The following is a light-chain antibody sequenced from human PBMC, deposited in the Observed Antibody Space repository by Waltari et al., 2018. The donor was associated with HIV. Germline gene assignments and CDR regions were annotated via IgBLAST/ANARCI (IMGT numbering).Light chain of an antibody. CDR2: LGS. Sequence: DIVMTQSPLSLPGTPGEPASISSSFSQSLLHSNGYNYMDWYLQKPGQSPQLLIYLGSNRASGVPDRFSGSGSGTDFTLKISRVEAEDVGVYYCMQALQTPFTFGPGTKVDIK. V-gene: IGKV2-28*01. J-gene: IGKJ3*01. CDR3: MQALQTPFT. CDR1: QSLLHSNGYNY.